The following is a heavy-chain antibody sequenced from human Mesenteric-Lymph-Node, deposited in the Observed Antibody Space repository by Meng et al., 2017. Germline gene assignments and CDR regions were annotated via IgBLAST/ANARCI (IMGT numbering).Heavy chain of an antibody. D-gene: IGHD1-26*01. CDR1: GAPISSSYW. Sequence: QVQVQESGPGLVTPSGTLSLNRAVSGAPISSSYWWTWVRQPPGKGLEWMGEIYRTGSTNYNPSLKSRLTMSVDKSKSQFSLKLNSVTAADTAVYYCARATPQWELNGIDYWGQGILVTVSS. CDR3: ARATPQWELNGIDY. CDR2: IYRTGST. J-gene: IGHJ4*02. V-gene: IGHV4-4*02.